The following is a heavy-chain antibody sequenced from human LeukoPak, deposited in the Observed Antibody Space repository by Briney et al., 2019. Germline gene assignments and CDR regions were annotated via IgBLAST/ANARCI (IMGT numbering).Heavy chain of an antibody. J-gene: IGHJ4*02. D-gene: IGHD4-23*01. CDR1: GGSITSSRYY. Sequence: SETPSLTCTVSGGSITSSRYYWGWIRHPPGEGLEWIGSIYYSGSTYYNPSLKSRVTISLDTSKNRSSLKLRFVTAADTAIYHCAIIVAGGKGHYFDYWDQGTLVTVSS. CDR3: AIIVAGGKGHYFDY. V-gene: IGHV4-39*05. CDR2: IYYSGST.